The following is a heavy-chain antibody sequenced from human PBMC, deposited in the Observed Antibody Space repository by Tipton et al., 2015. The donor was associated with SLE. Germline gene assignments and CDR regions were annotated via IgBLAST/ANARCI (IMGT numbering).Heavy chain of an antibody. V-gene: IGHV4-4*07. CDR1: GGSLNNHF. D-gene: IGHD3-22*01. J-gene: IGHJ4*02. CDR2: IYSSGST. CDR3: ASSYSSAYFSYFFDY. Sequence: PGLVKPSETLSLTCTVSGGSLNNHFCSWIRQPAGKGLEWIGRIYSSGSTNYNPSLKSRVTMSVDTSQNQFSLKLSSVTAADTALYYCASSYSSAYFSYFFDYWGQGTLVTVSS.